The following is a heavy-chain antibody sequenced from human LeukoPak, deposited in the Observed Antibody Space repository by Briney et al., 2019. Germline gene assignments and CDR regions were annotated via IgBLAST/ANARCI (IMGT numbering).Heavy chain of an antibody. V-gene: IGHV1-69*13. D-gene: IGHD5-18*01. CDR3: ARLNVDTAMADY. CDR2: IIPIFGTA. CDR1: GGTFSSYA. J-gene: IGHJ4*02. Sequence: ASVKVSCKASGGTFSSYAISWVRQAPGQGLEWMGGIIPIFGTANYAQKFQGRVTITADESTSTAYMELSSLRSEDTAVYYCARLNVDTAMADYWGQGTLVTVSS.